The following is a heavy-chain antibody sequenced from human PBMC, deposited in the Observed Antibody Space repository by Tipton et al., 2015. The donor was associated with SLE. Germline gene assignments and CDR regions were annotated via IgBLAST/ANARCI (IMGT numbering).Heavy chain of an antibody. CDR2: IYYSGST. J-gene: IGHJ4*02. CDR3: ARNKLAVASACDY. CDR1: GGSISSSSYY. V-gene: IGHV4-39*07. Sequence: TLSLTCTVSGGSISSSSYYWGWIRQPPGKGLEWIGSIYYSGSTYYNPSLKSRVTISVDTSKNQFSLKLSSVTAADTAVYYCARNKLAVASACDYWGQGTLVTVSS. D-gene: IGHD6-19*01.